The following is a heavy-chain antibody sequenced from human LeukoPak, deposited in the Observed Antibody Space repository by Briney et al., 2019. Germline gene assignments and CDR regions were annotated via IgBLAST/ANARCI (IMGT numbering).Heavy chain of an antibody. CDR1: GFTFSSYG. CDR3: ARGRSGSYFSY. V-gene: IGHV3-30*03. CDR2: ISYDGSNK. J-gene: IGHJ4*02. Sequence: PGGSLRLSCAASGFTFSSYGMHWVRQAPGKGLEWVAVISYDGSNKYYADSVKGRFTISRDNSKNTLYLQMNSLRAEDTAVYYCARGRSGSYFSYWGQGTLVTVSS. D-gene: IGHD1-26*01.